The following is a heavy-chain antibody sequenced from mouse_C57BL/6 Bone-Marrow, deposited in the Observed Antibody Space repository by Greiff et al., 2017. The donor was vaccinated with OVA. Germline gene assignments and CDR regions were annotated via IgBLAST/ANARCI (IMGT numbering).Heavy chain of an antibody. CDR3: ARHVAYGNYYFDY. V-gene: IGHV5-6*01. D-gene: IGHD2-1*01. CDR1: GFTFSSYG. J-gene: IGHJ2*01. Sequence: EVNLVESGGDLVKPGGSLKLSCAASGFTFSSYGMSWVRQTPDKRLEWVATISSGGSYTYYPDSVKGRFTISRDNAKNTLYLQMSSLKSEDTAMYYCARHVAYGNYYFDYWGQGTTLTVSS. CDR2: ISSGGSYT.